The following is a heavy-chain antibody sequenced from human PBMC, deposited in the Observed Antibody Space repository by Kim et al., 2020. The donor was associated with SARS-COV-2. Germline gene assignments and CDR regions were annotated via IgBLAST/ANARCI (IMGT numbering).Heavy chain of an antibody. CDR2: ISGSGGST. V-gene: IGHV3-23*01. Sequence: GGSLRLSCAASGFTFSSYAMSWVRQAPGKGLEWVSAISGSGGSTYYADSVKGRFTISRDNSKNTLYLQMNSLRAEDTAVYYCASLPSGIAVAGLPFDYWGQGTLVTVSS. CDR1: GFTFSSYA. J-gene: IGHJ4*02. CDR3: ASLPSGIAVAGLPFDY. D-gene: IGHD6-19*01.